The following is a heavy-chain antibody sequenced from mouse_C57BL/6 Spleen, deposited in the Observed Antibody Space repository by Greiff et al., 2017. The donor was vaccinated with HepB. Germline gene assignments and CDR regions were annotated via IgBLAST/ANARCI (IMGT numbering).Heavy chain of an antibody. CDR1: GFNIKDYY. J-gene: IGHJ2*01. CDR3: AIITTVVAYYFDY. Sequence: VQLKESGAELVKPGASVKLSCTASGFNIKDYYMHWVKQRTEQGLEWIGRIDPEDGETKYAPKFQGKATITADTSSNTAYLQLSSLTSEDTAVYYCAIITTVVAYYFDYWGQGTTLTVSS. CDR2: IDPEDGET. D-gene: IGHD1-1*01. V-gene: IGHV14-2*01.